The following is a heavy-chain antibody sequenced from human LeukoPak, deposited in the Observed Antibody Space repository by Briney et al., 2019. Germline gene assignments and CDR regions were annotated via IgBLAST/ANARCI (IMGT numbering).Heavy chain of an antibody. J-gene: IGHJ3*02. CDR1: GGSITSDTYY. Sequence: SQTLSLTCTVSGGSITSDTYYWNWIRQPAGKGLEWIGHISNTGSTNYSPSLKSRVTISIDTSKNQFSLKLSSVSAADTAVYYCARDLFVVTRRDAFDIWGQGTMVTVSS. V-gene: IGHV4-61*09. CDR3: ARDLFVVTRRDAFDI. D-gene: IGHD4-23*01. CDR2: ISNTGST.